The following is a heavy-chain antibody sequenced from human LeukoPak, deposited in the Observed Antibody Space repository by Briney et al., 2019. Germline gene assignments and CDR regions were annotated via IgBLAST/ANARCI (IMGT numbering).Heavy chain of an antibody. J-gene: IGHJ4*02. CDR2: ISPDGGEI. Sequence: GGSLRLSCAASGFTFTNSWMTWVRQAPGKGLEWVASISPDGGEIHYVDSVKGRFTISRDNAKNSLYLQMNSLRAEDMALYYCAKDKGFIWSGYYDYWGQGTLVTVSS. CDR1: GFTFTNSW. D-gene: IGHD3-3*01. V-gene: IGHV3-7*03. CDR3: AKDKGFIWSGYYDY.